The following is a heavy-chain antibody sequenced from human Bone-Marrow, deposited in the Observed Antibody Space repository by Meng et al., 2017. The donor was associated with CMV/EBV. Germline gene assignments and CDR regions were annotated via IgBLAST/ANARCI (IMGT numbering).Heavy chain of an antibody. CDR3: AKGVEYSSSSGT. Sequence: CAASGFTFSSDGMHWVRQATDKGLEWVAFIRYDGSNKYYADSVKGRFTISRDNSKNTLYLQMNSLRAEDTAVYYCAKGVEYSSSSGTWGQGTLVTVSS. CDR1: GFTFSSDG. J-gene: IGHJ5*02. V-gene: IGHV3-30*02. CDR2: IRYDGSNK. D-gene: IGHD6-6*01.